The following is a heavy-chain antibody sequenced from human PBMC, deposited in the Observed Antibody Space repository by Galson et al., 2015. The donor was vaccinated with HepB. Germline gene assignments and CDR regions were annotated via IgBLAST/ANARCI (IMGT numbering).Heavy chain of an antibody. V-gene: IGHV1-3*01. CDR2: INAGNGNT. Sequence: SVKVSCKASGYTFTSYAMHWVRQAPGQRLEWMGWINAGNGNTKYSQKFQGRVTITRDTSASTAYMELSSLRSEDTAVYYCARDGEHDILTGYYSPDYWGQGTLVTVSS. CDR3: ARDGEHDILTGYYSPDY. J-gene: IGHJ4*02. D-gene: IGHD3-9*01. CDR1: GYTFTSYA.